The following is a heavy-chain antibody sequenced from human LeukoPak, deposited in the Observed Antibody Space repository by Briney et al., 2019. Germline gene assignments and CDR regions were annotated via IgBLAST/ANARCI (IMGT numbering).Heavy chain of an antibody. V-gene: IGHV4-38-2*02. J-gene: IGHJ4*02. CDR2: IFHSGST. CDR1: GYSISSGYY. D-gene: IGHD3-22*01. CDR3: ARDTGYYDSTGYTY. Sequence: SETLSLTCTVSGYSISSGYYWGWVRQPPGKGLEWIGSIFHSGSTYYNPSLKSRVTISVNTSKNQFSLKLSSVTAADTAKYYCARDTGYYDSTGYTYWGQGTLVTVSS.